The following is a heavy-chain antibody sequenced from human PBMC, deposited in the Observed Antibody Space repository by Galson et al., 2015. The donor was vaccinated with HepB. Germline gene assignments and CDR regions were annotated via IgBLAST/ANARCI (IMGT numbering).Heavy chain of an antibody. J-gene: IGHJ4*02. V-gene: IGHV1-69*13. Sequence: SVKVSCKASGGTFSSYAISWVRQAPGQGLEWMGGIIPIFGTANYAQKFQGRVTITADESTSTAYMELSNLRSEDTAVYYCARSEARTVVITPLDYWGQGTLVTVSS. CDR3: ARSEARTVVITPLDY. D-gene: IGHD3-22*01. CDR2: IIPIFGTA. CDR1: GGTFSSYA.